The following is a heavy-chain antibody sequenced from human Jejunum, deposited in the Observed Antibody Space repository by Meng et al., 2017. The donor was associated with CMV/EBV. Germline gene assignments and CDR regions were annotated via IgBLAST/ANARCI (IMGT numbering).Heavy chain of an antibody. J-gene: IGHJ4*02. V-gene: IGHV3-53*01. CDR3: AGGAVWLVYEY. Sequence: EAQVVESGGGLTRPGGSLRLSCAASAFTVSSNYMNWVRQAPGKGLEWVSVIYNGDNTNYAESVRGRFTISRDNSKNTLYLQMNSLRAEDTAVYYCAGGAVWLVYEYWGQGTLVTVSS. CDR2: IYNGDNT. CDR1: AFTVSSNY. D-gene: IGHD5-12*01.